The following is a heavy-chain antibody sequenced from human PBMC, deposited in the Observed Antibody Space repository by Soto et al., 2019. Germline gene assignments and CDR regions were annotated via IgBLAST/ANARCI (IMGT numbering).Heavy chain of an antibody. D-gene: IGHD2-2*03. CDR1: GYTITKSG. J-gene: IGHJ3*02. Sequence: QVQLVQSGAEVKTPGASVQVSCKASGYTITKSGISWGRQAPGQGLEWMGWISGNNGDRNYAQKLQGRVTMTADTATSTVDLELRSLRLDDTAVYYCARAPAGYCSATRCWFSDVDIWGQGTVVTVSS. CDR2: ISGNNGDR. CDR3: ARAPAGYCSATRCWFSDVDI. V-gene: IGHV1-18*01.